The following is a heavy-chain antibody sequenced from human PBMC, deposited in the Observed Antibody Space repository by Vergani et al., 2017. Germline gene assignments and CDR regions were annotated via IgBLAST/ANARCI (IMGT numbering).Heavy chain of an antibody. CDR1: GYTFTSYG. V-gene: IGHV1-18*04. J-gene: IGHJ6*03. CDR3: ARDFPKLGFGESYYYNYMDV. Sequence: QVQLVQSGAEVKKPGASVKVSCKASGYTFTSYGISWVRQAPGQGLEWMGWISAYNGNTNYAQKLQGRVTMTTDTSTSTAYMELRSLRSDATAVYYCARDFPKLGFGESYYYNYMDVWGKGSTVTVSS. D-gene: IGHD3-10*01. CDR2: ISAYNGNT.